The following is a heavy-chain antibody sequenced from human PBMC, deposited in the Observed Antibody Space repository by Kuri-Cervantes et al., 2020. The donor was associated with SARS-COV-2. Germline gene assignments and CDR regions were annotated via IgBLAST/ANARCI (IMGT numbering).Heavy chain of an antibody. D-gene: IGHD4-23*01. CDR2: ISAYNGNT. J-gene: IGHJ4*02. CDR3: ARSHTLYGGNSSPWDY. Sequence: ASVKVSCKASGYTFTSYGISWVRQAPGQGLEWMGWISAYNGNTNYAQKLQGRVTMTTGTSTSTAYMELRGLRSFDTAVYYCARSHTLYGGNSSPWDYWGQGTLVTVSS. CDR1: GYTFTSYG. V-gene: IGHV1-18*01.